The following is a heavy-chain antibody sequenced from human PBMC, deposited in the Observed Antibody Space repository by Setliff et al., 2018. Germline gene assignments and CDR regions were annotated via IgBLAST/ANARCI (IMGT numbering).Heavy chain of an antibody. Sequence: SVKVSCKASGGTFSSYGISWVRQAPGQGLEWMGGIIPILGTANYAQKFQGRVTITADESTSTAYMELSSLRSEDTAVYYCARVQQLGTFDYWGQGTLVTVSS. CDR1: GGTFSSYG. V-gene: IGHV1-69*13. CDR2: IIPILGTA. D-gene: IGHD6-13*01. CDR3: ARVQQLGTFDY. J-gene: IGHJ4*02.